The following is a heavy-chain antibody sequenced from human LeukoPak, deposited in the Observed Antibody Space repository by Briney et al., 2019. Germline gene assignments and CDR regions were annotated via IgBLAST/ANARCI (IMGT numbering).Heavy chain of an antibody. CDR2: IIPIFGTA. Sequence: ASVTVSCKASGGTFSSYAISWVRQAPGQGLEWMGGIIPIFGTANYAQKFQGRVTITADESTSTAYMELSSLRSEDTAVYYCARGRFLEWLLWGAFDIWGQGTMVTVSS. CDR1: GGTFSSYA. V-gene: IGHV1-69*01. J-gene: IGHJ3*02. D-gene: IGHD3-3*01. CDR3: ARGRFLEWLLWGAFDI.